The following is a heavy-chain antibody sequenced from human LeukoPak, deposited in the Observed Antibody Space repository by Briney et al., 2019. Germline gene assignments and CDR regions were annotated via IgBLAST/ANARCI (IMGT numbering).Heavy chain of an antibody. CDR1: GFTFSSYS. CDR2: ISSSSSYI. Sequence: GGSLRLSCAASGFTFSSYSMNWVRQAPGKGLEWVSSISSSSSYIYYADSVKGRFTISRDNAKNSLYLQMNSLRAEDTAVYYCVRAPGSSYYDSSGYYLDYWGQGTLVTVSS. D-gene: IGHD3-22*01. CDR3: VRAPGSSYYDSSGYYLDY. J-gene: IGHJ4*02. V-gene: IGHV3-21*01.